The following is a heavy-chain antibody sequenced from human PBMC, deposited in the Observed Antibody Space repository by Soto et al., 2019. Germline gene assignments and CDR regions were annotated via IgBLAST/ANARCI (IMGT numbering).Heavy chain of an antibody. CDR2: IYYSGST. V-gene: IGHV4-59*01. J-gene: IGHJ6*03. CDR1: GGSISSYY. CDR3: ASQGFGELFHYYMDV. D-gene: IGHD3-10*01. Sequence: SETLSLTCTVSGGSISSYYWSWIRQPPGKGLEWIGYIYYSGSTNYNPSLKSRVTISVDTSKNQFSLKLSSVTAAGTAVYYCASQGFGELFHYYMDVWGKGTTVTVSS.